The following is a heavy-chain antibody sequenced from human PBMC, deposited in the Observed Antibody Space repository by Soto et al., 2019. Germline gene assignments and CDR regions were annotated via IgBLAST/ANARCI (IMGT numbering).Heavy chain of an antibody. CDR1: GYTFTYRY. J-gene: IGHJ4*02. V-gene: IGHV1-69*13. CDR2: IIPIFGTA. Sequence: SVKVSCKASGYTFTYRYLHWVRQAPGQGLEWMGGIIPIFGTANYAQKFQGRVTITADESTSTAYMELSSLRSEDTAVYYCARDSTYSSGWQAYWGQGTLVTVSS. CDR3: ARDSTYSSGWQAY. D-gene: IGHD6-19*01.